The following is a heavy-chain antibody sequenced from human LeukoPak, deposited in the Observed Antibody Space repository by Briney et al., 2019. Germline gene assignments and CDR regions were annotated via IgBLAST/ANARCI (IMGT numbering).Heavy chain of an antibody. D-gene: IGHD2-15*01. CDR3: TRDRAAARVDF. CDR1: GFTFRNHG. Sequence: PGGSLRLSCAASGFTFRNHGMHWVRQAPGKGLAWVAVIYYDGSKQYYADSVKGRFTISRDNSKSMLYLQMNRLGAEDTAVYYCTRDRAAARVDFWGQGTLVIVSS. J-gene: IGHJ4*02. CDR2: IYYDGSKQ. V-gene: IGHV3-33*01.